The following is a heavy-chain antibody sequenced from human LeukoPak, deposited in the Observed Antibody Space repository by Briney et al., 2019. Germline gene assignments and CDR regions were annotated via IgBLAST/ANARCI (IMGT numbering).Heavy chain of an antibody. V-gene: IGHV1-18*01. J-gene: IGHJ3*02. CDR1: GYTFTSYD. CDR2: ISANNGDT. CDR3: AREYSSLTNAFDI. D-gene: IGHD6-6*01. Sequence: GASVKVSCKASGYTFTSYDINWVRQAPGQGLEWMGWISANNGDTVYAQKLQDRVTMTIDTSTTTVYMELRSLRSDDTAVYYCAREYSSLTNAFDIWGQGTMVTVSS.